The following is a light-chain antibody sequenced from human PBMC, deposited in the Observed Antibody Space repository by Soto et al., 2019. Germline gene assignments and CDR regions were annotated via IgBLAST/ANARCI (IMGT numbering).Light chain of an antibody. CDR3: QQYNSYSWT. Sequence: DSQMTQSPSTLSASVGDRVTITCRASQSISSWLAWYQQKPGKAPKLLIYDASSLESGVPSRFSGSGSGTEFTLTISSLQPDDFATYYCQQYNSYSWTFGQGNKVEIK. V-gene: IGKV1-5*01. CDR1: QSISSW. CDR2: DAS. J-gene: IGKJ1*01.